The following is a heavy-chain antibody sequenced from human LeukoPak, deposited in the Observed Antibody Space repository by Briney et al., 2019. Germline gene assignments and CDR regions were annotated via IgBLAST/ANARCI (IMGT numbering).Heavy chain of an antibody. CDR1: GFSFSTST. CDR3: VRLDWKDAAFDY. J-gene: IGHJ4*02. Sequence: GGSLRLSCAASGFSFSTSTMNWVRQAPGKGLEWVSSISSRSSHMYYADSVKGRFTISRDNAKNSLWLQMNSLRAEDTAVYYCVRLDWKDAAFDYWGQGTLVTVSS. D-gene: IGHD3/OR15-3a*01. V-gene: IGHV3-21*06. CDR2: ISSRSSHM.